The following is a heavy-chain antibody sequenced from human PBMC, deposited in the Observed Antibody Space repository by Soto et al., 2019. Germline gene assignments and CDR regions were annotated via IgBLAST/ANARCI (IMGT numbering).Heavy chain of an antibody. J-gene: IGHJ4*02. Sequence: GGSLRLSCAASGFTFSSYSMNWVRQAPGKGLKWVSSISSSSSYIYYADSVKGRFTISRDNAKNSLYLQMNSLRAEDTAVYYCAIDPRFSLSGSTGSLDYWGQGTLVTVSS. V-gene: IGHV3-21*01. CDR1: GFTFSSYS. CDR2: ISSSSSYI. CDR3: AIDPRFSLSGSTGSLDY. D-gene: IGHD1-26*01.